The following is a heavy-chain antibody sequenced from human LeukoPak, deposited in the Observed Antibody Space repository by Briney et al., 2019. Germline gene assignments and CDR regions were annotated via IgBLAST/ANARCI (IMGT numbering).Heavy chain of an antibody. V-gene: IGHV3-23*01. CDR3: ARDSRGYSAYDNFDY. CDR1: GFTFSSYA. D-gene: IGHD5-12*01. J-gene: IGHJ4*02. CDR2: ISGSGGSTSST. Sequence: PGGSLRLSCAASGFTFSSYAMSWVRQAPGKGLEWVSIISGSGGSTSSTYYADSVKGRFTISRDNSKNTLYLQMNSLRVEDTAVYYCARDSRGYSAYDNFDYWGQGTLVTVSS.